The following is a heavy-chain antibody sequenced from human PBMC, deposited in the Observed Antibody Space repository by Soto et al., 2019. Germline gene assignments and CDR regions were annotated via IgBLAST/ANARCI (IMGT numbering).Heavy chain of an antibody. D-gene: IGHD3-16*02. CDR1: GFTFSSYS. J-gene: IGHJ4*02. CDR2: ISSSSSHI. CDR3: ARVRDDYLWGSDPRFEFDY. V-gene: IGHV3-48*01. Sequence: EVQLVESGGGLVQPVGSLRLSCAASGFTFSSYSMNWVRQAPGKGLEWVSYISSSSSHIYYADSVKGRFTISRDNAKNSLYLQMNSLRAEDTAVYYCARVRDDYLWGSDPRFEFDYWGQGTLVTVSS.